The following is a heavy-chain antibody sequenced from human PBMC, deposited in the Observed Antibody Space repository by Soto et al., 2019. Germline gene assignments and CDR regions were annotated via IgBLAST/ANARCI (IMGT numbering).Heavy chain of an antibody. J-gene: IGHJ3*02. D-gene: IGHD6-19*01. CDR1: GGTFSSYT. V-gene: IGHV1-69*02. CDR2: IIPILGIA. CDR3: AKVSSGWYREAFDI. Sequence: GASVKVSCKASGGTFSSYTISWVRQAPGQGLEWMGRIIPILGIANYAQKFQGRVTITADKSTSTAYMELSSLRSEDTAVYYCAKVSSGWYREAFDIWGQGTMVTVS.